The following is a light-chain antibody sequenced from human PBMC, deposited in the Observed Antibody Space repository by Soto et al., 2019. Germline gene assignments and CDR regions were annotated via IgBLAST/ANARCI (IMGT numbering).Light chain of an antibody. CDR1: SSDVGTYNY. CDR3: YSYATTSIV. V-gene: IGLV2-14*01. J-gene: IGLJ2*01. CDR2: EVT. Sequence: QSALTQPASVSGSPGQSITISCTGTSSDVGTYNYVSWYQQHPGKAPKLIIYEVTKRPSGISNRFSGSKSGNTASLTISGLQAEDEADYYCYSYATTSIVFGGGTKLTVL.